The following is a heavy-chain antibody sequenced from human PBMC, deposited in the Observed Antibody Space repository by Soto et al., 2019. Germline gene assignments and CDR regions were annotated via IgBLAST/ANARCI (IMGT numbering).Heavy chain of an antibody. CDR1: GGSISSSSYY. CDR3: ARRGVDVVVVAGVHAFDI. D-gene: IGHD2-15*01. CDR2: IYYSGST. J-gene: IGHJ3*02. Sequence: QLQLQESGPGLVKPSETLSLTCTVSGGSISSSSYYWGWIRQPPGKGLEWIGGIYYSGSTYYNPSLTSRVTISVDTSKNQFSLKLSSVTAADTAVYYCARRGVDVVVVAGVHAFDIWGQGTMVTVSS. V-gene: IGHV4-39*01.